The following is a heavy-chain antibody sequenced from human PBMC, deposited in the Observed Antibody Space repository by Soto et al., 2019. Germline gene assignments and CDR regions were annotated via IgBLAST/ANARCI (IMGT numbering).Heavy chain of an antibody. CDR2: ISYDGSNK. D-gene: IGHD2-2*02. J-gene: IGHJ6*02. Sequence: GGSXRLSCSASRGTFSSYSIHWFRHAPGKGLGWVAVISYDGSNKYYADSVKGRLTISRDNSKNTIYLQMNSLRAEDTAVYYCARDPGCSRNRCYTPGGMDLWGQGTTVTVSS. CDR3: ARDPGCSRNRCYTPGGMDL. CDR1: RGTFSSYS. V-gene: IGHV3-30-3*01.